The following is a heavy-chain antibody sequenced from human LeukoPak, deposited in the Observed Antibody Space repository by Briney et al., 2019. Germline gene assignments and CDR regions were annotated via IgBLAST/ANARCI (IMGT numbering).Heavy chain of an antibody. Sequence: SETLSLTCNVSGASIRTYYWCWIRQPPGKGLEWVGHIYYSGGTRYNPSLKSRVTISVDTSKNQFSLRLNSVTAADTALYYCAREQAVAGSGFDYWGQGTLVTVSS. J-gene: IGHJ4*02. CDR2: IYYSGGT. D-gene: IGHD6-19*01. CDR1: GASIRTYY. V-gene: IGHV4-59*01. CDR3: AREQAVAGSGFDY.